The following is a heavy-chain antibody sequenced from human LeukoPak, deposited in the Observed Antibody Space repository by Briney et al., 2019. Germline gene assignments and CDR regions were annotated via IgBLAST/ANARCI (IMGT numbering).Heavy chain of an antibody. CDR1: GFTFSSYE. D-gene: IGHD3-10*02. J-gene: IGHJ6*04. CDR2: ISSSGSTI. CDR3: AELGITMIGGV. Sequence: GGSLRLSCAASGFTFSSYEMNWVRQAPGQGLEWVSYISSSGSTIYYADSVKGRFTISRDSAKNSLYLQMNSLRAEDTAVYYCAELGITMIGGVWGKGTTVTISS. V-gene: IGHV3-48*03.